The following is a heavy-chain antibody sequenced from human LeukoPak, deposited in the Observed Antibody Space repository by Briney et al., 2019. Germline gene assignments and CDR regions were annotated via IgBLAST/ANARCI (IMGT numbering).Heavy chain of an antibody. V-gene: IGHV4-34*01. Sequence: PSETLSLTCAVYGGSLSGFYWSWIRQSPGKGLEWIGEINQSGSTYYNPSLKSRVTISVDTSKNQFSLKLSPVTAADTAVYYCASCTDPTGFDYWGQGTLVTVSS. J-gene: IGHJ4*02. CDR2: INQSGST. D-gene: IGHD2-8*01. CDR3: ASCTDPTGFDY. CDR1: GGSLSGFY.